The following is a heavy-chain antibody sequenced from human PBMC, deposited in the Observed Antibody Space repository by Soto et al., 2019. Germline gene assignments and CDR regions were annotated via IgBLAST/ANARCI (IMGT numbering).Heavy chain of an antibody. Sequence: SETLSLTCTVSGGSISSNSHYCDWIRQPPGKGLEWIGSMFYTGRTYYNPSLKSRVTISVDKSKNQFSLKLTSVTATDTAVYYCARSSSSQVGFDPWGQGTLVTVSS. CDR1: GGSISSNSHY. V-gene: IGHV4-39*01. CDR3: ARSSSSQVGFDP. CDR2: MFYTGRT. J-gene: IGHJ5*02. D-gene: IGHD6-13*01.